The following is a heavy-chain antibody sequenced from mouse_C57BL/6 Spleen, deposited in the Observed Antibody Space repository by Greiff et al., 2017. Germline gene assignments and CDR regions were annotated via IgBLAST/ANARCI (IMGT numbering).Heavy chain of an antibody. Sequence: VQLKESGAELVKPGASVKISCKASGYAFTSYWMNWVKQRPGKGLEWIGQIYPGDGDTNYNGKFKGKATLTADKSSSTAYMQLSSLTSEDSAVYFCARGTYDYGEYWGQGTTLTVSS. CDR2: IYPGDGDT. D-gene: IGHD2-4*01. J-gene: IGHJ2*01. CDR1: GYAFTSYW. CDR3: ARGTYDYGEY. V-gene: IGHV1-80*01.